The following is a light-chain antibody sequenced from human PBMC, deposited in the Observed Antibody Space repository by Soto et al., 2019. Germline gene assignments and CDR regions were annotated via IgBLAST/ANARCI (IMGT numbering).Light chain of an antibody. J-gene: IGKJ1*01. CDR3: QQYGSSPPWT. CDR2: GAS. Sequence: ELVLTQSPCTLSLSPGERATLSCRASPSVSSSFLAWYQQKPGQAPRLLIYGASSRATGIPDRFSGSGSGTDFTLTISRLEPDDFAVYYCQQYGSSPPWTFGQGTKVEIK. V-gene: IGKV3-20*01. CDR1: PSVSSSF.